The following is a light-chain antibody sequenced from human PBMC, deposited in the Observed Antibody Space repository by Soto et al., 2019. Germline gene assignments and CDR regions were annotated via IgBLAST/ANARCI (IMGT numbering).Light chain of an antibody. CDR2: KAS. CDR1: QTISSW. CDR3: QHYNSYSEA. Sequence: DVQMTPYTGTLSGSLRNRVPITCRASQTISSWLAWYQQKPGKAPKLLIYKASTLKSGVPSRFSGSGSGTEFTLTISSLQPDDFATYYCQHYNSYSEAFGQGT. V-gene: IGKV1-5*03. J-gene: IGKJ1*01.